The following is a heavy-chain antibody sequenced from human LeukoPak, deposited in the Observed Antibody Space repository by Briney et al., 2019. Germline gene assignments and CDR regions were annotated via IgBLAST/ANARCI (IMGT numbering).Heavy chain of an antibody. V-gene: IGHV4-39*01. J-gene: IGHJ4*02. CDR1: GGSISSSSYY. Sequence: SETLSLTCTVSGGSISSSSYYWGWIRQPPGKGLEWIGSIYYSGSTYYNPSLKSRVTISVDTSKNQFSLKLSSVTAADTAVYYCARGQGTVTTHWGQGTLVTVSS. CDR3: ARGQGTVTTH. CDR2: IYYSGST. D-gene: IGHD4-17*01.